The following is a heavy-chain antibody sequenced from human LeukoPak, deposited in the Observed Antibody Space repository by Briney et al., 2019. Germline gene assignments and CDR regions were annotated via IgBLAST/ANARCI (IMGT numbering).Heavy chain of an antibody. Sequence: SETLSLTCTVSGGSISSGGYYWGWIRQHPGKGLEWIGSIYYSGSTYYNPSLKSRVTISVDTSKNQFSLKLSSVTAADTAVYYCARGGSDSNGYYLIYYWGQGTLLAVSS. D-gene: IGHD3-22*01. CDR2: IYYSGST. CDR1: GGSISSGGYY. CDR3: ARGGSDSNGYYLIYY. J-gene: IGHJ4*02. V-gene: IGHV4-31*03.